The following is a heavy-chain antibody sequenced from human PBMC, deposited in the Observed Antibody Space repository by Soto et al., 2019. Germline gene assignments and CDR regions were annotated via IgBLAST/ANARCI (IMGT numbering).Heavy chain of an antibody. CDR1: GGSISSGGYY. CDR3: AGGGYGNDAFDI. V-gene: IGHV4-31*03. Sequence: SETLSLTCTVSGGSISSGGYYWSWIRQHPGKGLEWIGYIYYSGSTYYNPSLKSRVTISVDTSKNQFSLKLSSVTAADTAVYYCAGGGYGNDAFDIWGQGTMVTVSS. J-gene: IGHJ3*02. D-gene: IGHD5-12*01. CDR2: IYYSGST.